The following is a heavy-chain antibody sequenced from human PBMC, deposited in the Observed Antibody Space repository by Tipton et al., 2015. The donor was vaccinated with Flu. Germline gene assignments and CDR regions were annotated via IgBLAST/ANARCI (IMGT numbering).Heavy chain of an antibody. D-gene: IGHD2-21*02. J-gene: IGHJ5*02. V-gene: IGHV3-53*01. Sequence: GSLRLSCVASGLNASDNYMSWVRQAPGKGLEWLSIIFTGGKTYYADSVRGRFIISRDTSKNTVHLQMHSLRVEDTAVYYCVRDPGDSRFDAWGQGTLVTVSS. CDR3: VRDPGDSRFDA. CDR1: GLNASDNY. CDR2: IFTGGKT.